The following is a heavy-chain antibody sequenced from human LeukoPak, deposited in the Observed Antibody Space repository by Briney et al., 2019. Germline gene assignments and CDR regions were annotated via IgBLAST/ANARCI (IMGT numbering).Heavy chain of an antibody. J-gene: IGHJ4*02. V-gene: IGHV3-7*01. CDR1: GFTFSSYW. CDR3: ASDGYFEPYDY. Sequence: GGSLRLSCAASGFTFSSYWMSWVRQALGRGLEWVANIKQDGSEKYYVDSVKGRFTISRDNAKNSLYLQMNSLRAEDTAVYYCASDGYFEPYDYWGQGTLVTVSS. D-gene: IGHD2/OR15-2a*01. CDR2: IKQDGSEK.